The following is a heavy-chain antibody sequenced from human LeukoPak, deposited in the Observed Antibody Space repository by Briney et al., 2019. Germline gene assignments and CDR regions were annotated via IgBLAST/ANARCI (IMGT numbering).Heavy chain of an antibody. J-gene: IGHJ3*02. CDR2: ISYDGSNE. D-gene: IGHD5-24*01. CDR1: EFTLTNYG. CDR3: ADDGMATIRGHDAFDI. V-gene: IGHV3-30*02. Sequence: PGGSLRLSCAASEFTLTNYGMHWVRQAPGKGREWVGFISYDGSNEYYADSVKGRFTISRDNSKNTLYLQMNSVRAEDTAVYYCADDGMATIRGHDAFDIWGQGTMVTVSS.